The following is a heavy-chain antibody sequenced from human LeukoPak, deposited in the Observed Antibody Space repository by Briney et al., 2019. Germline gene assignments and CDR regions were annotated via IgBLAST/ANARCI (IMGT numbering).Heavy chain of an antibody. CDR2: IYYSGST. CDR1: GGSISSYY. CDR3: ASTFDYDSSGYGEAFDI. J-gene: IGHJ3*02. V-gene: IGHV4-59*08. D-gene: IGHD3-22*01. Sequence: PSETLSLTCTVSGGSISSYYWSWIRQPPGKGLEWIGSIYYSGSTNYNPSLKSRVTISVDTSKNQFSLKLSSVTAADTAVYYCASTFDYDSSGYGEAFDIWGQGTMVTVSS.